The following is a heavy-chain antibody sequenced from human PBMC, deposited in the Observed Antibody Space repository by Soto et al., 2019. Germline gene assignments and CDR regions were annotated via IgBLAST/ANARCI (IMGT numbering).Heavy chain of an antibody. CDR3: AREGQFYFDTSGYKKDDAFDI. V-gene: IGHV1-69*13. CDR2: IIPIFVTA. D-gene: IGHD3-22*01. Sequence: TVQVSCKDSGGTFGSYASMWAPQAPGKGLELMGGIIPIFVTANHAQKFQGRVTITADESTSTAYMELSSLRSEDTAVYYCAREGQFYFDTSGYKKDDAFDIWGQGTLVTV. J-gene: IGHJ3*02. CDR1: GGTFGSYA.